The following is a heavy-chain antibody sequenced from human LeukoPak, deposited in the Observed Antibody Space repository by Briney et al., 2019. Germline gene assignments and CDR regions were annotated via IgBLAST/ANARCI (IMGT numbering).Heavy chain of an antibody. J-gene: IGHJ4*02. D-gene: IGHD6-13*01. V-gene: IGHV1-69*04. Sequence: SVKVSCKASGGTFSSYAISWVRQAPGQGLEWMGRIIPILGIANYAQKFQGRVTITADESTSTAYMELSSLRSEDTAVYYCARGRSSPTGMYYFDYWGQGTLVTVSS. CDR1: GGTFSSYA. CDR3: ARGRSSPTGMYYFDY. CDR2: IIPILGIA.